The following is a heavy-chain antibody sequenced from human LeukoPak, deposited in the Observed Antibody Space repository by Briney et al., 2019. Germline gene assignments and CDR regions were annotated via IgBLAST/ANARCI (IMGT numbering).Heavy chain of an antibody. D-gene: IGHD6-13*01. CDR2: IIPIFGTA. Sequence: ASVKVSCKASGYTFTSYGISWVRQAPGQGLEWMGGIIPIFGTANYAQKFQGRVTITADESTSTAYMELSSLRSEDTAVYYCARMYSSSWLFRDDAFDIWGQGTMVTVSS. CDR1: GYTFTSYG. V-gene: IGHV1-69*13. CDR3: ARMYSSSWLFRDDAFDI. J-gene: IGHJ3*02.